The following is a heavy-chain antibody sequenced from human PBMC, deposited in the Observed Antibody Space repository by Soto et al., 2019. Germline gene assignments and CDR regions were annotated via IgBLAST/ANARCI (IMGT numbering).Heavy chain of an antibody. J-gene: IGHJ6*02. D-gene: IGHD3-3*01. CDR2: ISYDGSNK. CDR3: ARDLRMVWSGDYYYYYGMDV. Sequence: GGSLRLSCAASGFTFSSYAMHWVRQAPGKGLEWVAVISYDGSNKYYADSVKGRFTISRDNSKNTLYLQMNSLRAEDTAVYYCARDLRMVWSGDYYYYYGMDVWGQGTTVTVSS. CDR1: GFTFSSYA. V-gene: IGHV3-30-3*01.